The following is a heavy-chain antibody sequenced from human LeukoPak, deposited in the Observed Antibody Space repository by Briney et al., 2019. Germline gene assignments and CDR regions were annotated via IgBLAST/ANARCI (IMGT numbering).Heavy chain of an antibody. CDR1: GYTFTSYG. Sequence: ASVKVSCKASGYTFTSYGISWVRQAPGQGLEWMGWISAYNGNTNYAQKLQGRVTMTTDTSTSTAYTELRSLRSDDTAVYYCARAPVSGSYPPNFDYWGQGTLVTVSS. CDR2: ISAYNGNT. J-gene: IGHJ4*02. V-gene: IGHV1-18*01. D-gene: IGHD1-26*01. CDR3: ARAPVSGSYPPNFDY.